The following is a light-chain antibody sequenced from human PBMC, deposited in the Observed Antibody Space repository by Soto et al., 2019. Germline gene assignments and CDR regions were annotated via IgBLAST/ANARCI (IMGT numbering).Light chain of an antibody. J-gene: IGKJ4*01. CDR2: GSS. V-gene: IGKV3-15*01. CDR3: QQYNNWPLT. CDR1: QSVSNN. Sequence: EIVMTQSPATLSVSPGERATLSCRASQSVSNNLAWYQQKPGQAPRLLIYGSSTRATGIPARFSGSGSGTEFTLTISSLPSEDFAVYYCQQYNNWPLTFGGGTKVGIK.